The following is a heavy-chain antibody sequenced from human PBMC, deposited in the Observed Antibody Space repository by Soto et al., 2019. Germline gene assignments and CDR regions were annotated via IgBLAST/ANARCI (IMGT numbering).Heavy chain of an antibody. CDR1: GGSISSYY. Sequence: SETLSLTCTVSGGSISSYYWSWIRQPPGKGLEWIGYFYYSGSTNYNPSLKSRVTISVDTSKNQFSLKLSSVTAADTAVYYCARDRRGAFDIWGQGTMVTVSS. J-gene: IGHJ3*02. CDR2: FYYSGST. V-gene: IGHV4-59*01. CDR3: ARDRRGAFDI.